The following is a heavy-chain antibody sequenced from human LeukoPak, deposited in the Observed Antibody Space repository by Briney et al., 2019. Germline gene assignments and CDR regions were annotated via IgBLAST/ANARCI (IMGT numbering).Heavy chain of an antibody. CDR2: IIAYDGNT. D-gene: IGHD6-13*01. Sequence: GASVKVSCKASGYTFTSYGISWVRQAPGQGLEWMGWIIAYDGNTNYAQKLQGRVTMTTDTSTSTAYMELRSLRSDDTAVYYCARDPHIAAAGYNWFDPWGQGTLVTVSS. J-gene: IGHJ5*02. CDR3: ARDPHIAAAGYNWFDP. V-gene: IGHV1-18*04. CDR1: GYTFTSYG.